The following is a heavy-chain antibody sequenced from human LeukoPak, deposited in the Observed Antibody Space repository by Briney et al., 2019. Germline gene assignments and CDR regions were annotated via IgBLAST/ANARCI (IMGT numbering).Heavy chain of an antibody. D-gene: IGHD3-16*01. Sequence: GGSLRLSCAASGFTFSSYAMSWVRQAPGKGLEWVSTISGGSGDIFYADSVKGRFTISRDNAKNSLYLQMNILRAEDTAVYYCARALGGFSDYWGQGTLVTVSS. CDR3: ARALGGFSDY. CDR1: GFTFSSYA. J-gene: IGHJ4*02. CDR2: ISGGSGDI. V-gene: IGHV3-23*01.